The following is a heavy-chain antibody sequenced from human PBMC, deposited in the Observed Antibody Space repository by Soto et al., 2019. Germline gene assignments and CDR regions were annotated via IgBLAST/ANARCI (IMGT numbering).Heavy chain of an antibody. CDR2: ISGSGGST. CDR3: AMDSSGYYPYVFDI. CDR1: GFTFSSYG. D-gene: IGHD3-22*01. J-gene: IGHJ3*02. V-gene: IGHV3-23*01. Sequence: GGSLRLSCAASGFTFSSYGMSWVRQAPGKGLEWVSDISGSGGSTYYADSVKGRFTISRDNSKNTLYLQMNSLRAEDTAIYYCAMDSSGYYPYVFDIWGQGTMVTVSS.